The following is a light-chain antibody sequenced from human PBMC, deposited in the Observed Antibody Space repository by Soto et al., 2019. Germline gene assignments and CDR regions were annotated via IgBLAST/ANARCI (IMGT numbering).Light chain of an antibody. CDR1: SGEVGAYTY. J-gene: IGLJ1*01. CDR3: SSYAGSNNYV. Sequence: QSVLTQPPAAPGSPGKSVTISCTGTSGEVGAYTYVSWYQQHPAKAPKLMIYGVRERPSGVPDRFSGSKSGNTASLTVSGLQTEDEAYYYCSSYAGSNNYVFGTGTKVTVL. CDR2: GVR. V-gene: IGLV2-8*01.